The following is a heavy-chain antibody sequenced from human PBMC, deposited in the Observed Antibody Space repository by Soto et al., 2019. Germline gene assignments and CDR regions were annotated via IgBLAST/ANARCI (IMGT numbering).Heavy chain of an antibody. CDR2: ISGSGGST. Sequence: GGSLRLSCAASGFTFSSYAMSWVRQAPGKGLEWVSAISGSGGSTYYADSVKGRFTISRDNSKNTLYLQMNSLRAEDTAVYYCAKDLWETGYYYWFLDYWGQGTLVTVSS. CDR1: GFTFSSYA. CDR3: AKDLWETGYYYWFLDY. J-gene: IGHJ4*02. V-gene: IGHV3-23*01. D-gene: IGHD3-9*01.